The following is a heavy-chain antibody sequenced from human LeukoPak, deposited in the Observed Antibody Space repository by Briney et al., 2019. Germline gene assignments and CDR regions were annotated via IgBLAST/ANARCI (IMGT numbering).Heavy chain of an antibody. CDR1: GYTFTSYY. CDR3: ARARWFGEPNFDY. CDR2: INPSGGST. D-gene: IGHD3-10*01. Sequence: ASVKVSCKASGYTFTSYYMHWVRQAPGQGLEWMAIINPSGGSTSYAQKFQDRVMMTRDTSTSTVYMELSSLRSEDTAVYYCARARWFGEPNFDYWGQGTLVTASS. V-gene: IGHV1-46*01. J-gene: IGHJ4*02.